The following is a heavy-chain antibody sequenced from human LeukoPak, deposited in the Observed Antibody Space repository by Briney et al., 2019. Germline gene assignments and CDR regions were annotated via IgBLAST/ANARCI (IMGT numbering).Heavy chain of an antibody. D-gene: IGHD2-21*02. Sequence: PGGSLRLSCAASGFTSSNYAISWVRQAPGQGLEWVSAISVSGGSTYYADSVKGRFTVSRDNSKNTLYLQMNSLRAEDTAVYYCAKVMVVVTAIQGWGQGTLVTVSS. CDR1: GFTSSNYA. CDR2: ISVSGGST. J-gene: IGHJ4*02. CDR3: AKVMVVVTAIQG. V-gene: IGHV3-23*01.